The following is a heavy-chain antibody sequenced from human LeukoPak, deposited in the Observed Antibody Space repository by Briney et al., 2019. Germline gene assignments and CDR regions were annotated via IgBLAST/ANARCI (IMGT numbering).Heavy chain of an antibody. Sequence: GGSLTLSCAASGFTLSSRWMHWLRHAPGKGLVSVSRIESDGSTAYADSVKGRFIISRDNAKNTLYLQMNSVRVEDTAVYYCGRDGRGPDYWGQGTLVTVSS. D-gene: IGHD3/OR15-3a*01. CDR1: GFTLSSRW. CDR2: IESDGST. J-gene: IGHJ4*02. CDR3: GRDGRGPDY. V-gene: IGHV3-74*01.